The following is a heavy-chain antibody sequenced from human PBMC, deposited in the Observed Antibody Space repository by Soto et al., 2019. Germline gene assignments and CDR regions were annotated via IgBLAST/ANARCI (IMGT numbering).Heavy chain of an antibody. D-gene: IGHD2-2*01. J-gene: IGHJ6*03. CDR2: ISAYNDNT. CDR3: ARDLTIVVVPAAMQVRGHDYYYYMDV. V-gene: IGHV1-18*01. CDR1: GYTFTSYG. Sequence: GASVKVSCKASGYTFTSYGISWVRQAPGQGLEWMGWISAYNDNTNYAQKLQGRVTMTTDTSTSTAYMELRSLRSDDTAVYYCARDLTIVVVPAAMQVRGHDYYYYMDVWGKGTTVTVSS.